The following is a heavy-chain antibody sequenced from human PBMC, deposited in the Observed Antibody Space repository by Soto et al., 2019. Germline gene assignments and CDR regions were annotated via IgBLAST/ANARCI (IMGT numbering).Heavy chain of an antibody. D-gene: IGHD5-12*01. CDR2: ISGSGGTT. CDR1: GFTFSSYA. J-gene: IGHJ4*02. V-gene: IGHV3-23*01. Sequence: GGSLRLSCAASGFTFSSYAMHWVRQAPGKGLEWVSAISGSGGTTNYADSVKGRFTISRDNSKNTLYLQMNSLRAEDTAVYYCAKVVGNDFYWGQGTLVTVSS. CDR3: AKVVGNDFY.